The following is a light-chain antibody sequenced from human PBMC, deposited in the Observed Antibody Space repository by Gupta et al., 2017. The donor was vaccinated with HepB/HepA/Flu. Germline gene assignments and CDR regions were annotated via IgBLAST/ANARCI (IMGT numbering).Light chain of an antibody. CDR3: QQLNSYPPYT. CDR2: AAS. CDR1: QGISSY. Sequence: TITCRASQGISSYLAWYQQKPGKAPKLLIYAASTLQSGVPSRFSGSGSGTEFTLTINSLQPEDFATYYCQQLNSYPPYTFGQGTKLEIK. V-gene: IGKV1-9*01. J-gene: IGKJ2*01.